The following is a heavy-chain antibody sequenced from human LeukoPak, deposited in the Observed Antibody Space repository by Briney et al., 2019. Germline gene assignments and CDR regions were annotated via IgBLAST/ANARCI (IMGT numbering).Heavy chain of an antibody. CDR1: GVSITNYY. J-gene: IGHJ4*02. D-gene: IGHD1-26*01. CDR2: IYYSGST. Sequence: SETLSLTCTVSGVSITNYYWSWIRQPLGKGLEWIGYIYYSGSTNYNPSLKSRVTISVDTSENQFSIRLTSVTTADPAVYYCARQRYSGNYYFDSWGQGSLATVSS. V-gene: IGHV4-59*08. CDR3: ARQRYSGNYYFDS.